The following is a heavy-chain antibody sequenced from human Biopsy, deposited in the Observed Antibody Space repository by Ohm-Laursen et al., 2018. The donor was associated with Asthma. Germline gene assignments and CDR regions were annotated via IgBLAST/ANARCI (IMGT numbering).Heavy chain of an antibody. D-gene: IGHD3-10*01. CDR2: ISVYNGNT. CDR3: ARAVDYSHYYGIDV. CDR1: GYTFNTAG. V-gene: IGHV1-18*01. J-gene: IGHJ6*02. Sequence: ASVSPSCTASGYTFNTAGTTWVRQAPGQGLEWMGWISVYNGNTKVAQKLQDRVTMITDTSTSTAYMELRSLRSDDTAVYFCARAVDYSHYYGIDVWGQGTTVTVS.